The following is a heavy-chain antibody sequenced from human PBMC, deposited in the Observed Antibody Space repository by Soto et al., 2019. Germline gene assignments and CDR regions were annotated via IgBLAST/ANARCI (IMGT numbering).Heavy chain of an antibody. D-gene: IGHD1-26*01. V-gene: IGHV4-59*01. CDR2: IYYSGST. J-gene: IGHJ4*02. CDR1: GGSISRYY. CDR3: ARRWGPTFDF. Sequence: TSETLSLTCTVSGGSISRYYWSWIRQPPGKGLEWIGYIYYSGSTNYNPSLKSRVTISVDTSKNQFSLKLSSVTAADTAVYYCARRWGPTFDFWGQGTLVTVSS.